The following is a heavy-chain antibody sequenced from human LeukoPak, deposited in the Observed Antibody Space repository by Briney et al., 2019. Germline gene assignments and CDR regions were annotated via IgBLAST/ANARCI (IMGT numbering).Heavy chain of an antibody. J-gene: IGHJ5*02. CDR3: ARRPLMIAFGGVIVNWFDP. V-gene: IGHV4-39*01. CDR2: IYYSGST. Sequence: PSETLSLTCTVSGGSISSSSYYWGWIRQPPGKGLEWIGSIYYSGSTYYNPSLKSRVTISVDTSKNQFSLKLSSVTAADTAVYYCARRPLMIAFGGVIVNWFDPWGQGTLVTVSS. D-gene: IGHD3-16*02. CDR1: GGSISSSSYY.